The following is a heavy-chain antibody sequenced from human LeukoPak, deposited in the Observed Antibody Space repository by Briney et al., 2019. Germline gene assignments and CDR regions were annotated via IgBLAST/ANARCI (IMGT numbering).Heavy chain of an antibody. CDR2: INHSGST. CDR3: ARGEDSSGYYLN. Sequence: CIGEINHSGSTNYNPSLKSRVTISVDTSKNQFALKLSSVTAADTAVYYCARGEDSSGYYLNWGQGTLVTVSS. V-gene: IGHV4-34*01. J-gene: IGHJ4*02. D-gene: IGHD3-22*01.